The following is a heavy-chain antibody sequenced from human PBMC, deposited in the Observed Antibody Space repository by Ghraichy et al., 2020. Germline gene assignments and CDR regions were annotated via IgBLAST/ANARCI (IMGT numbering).Heavy chain of an antibody. CDR3: GSSIVATRMIDY. CDR1: GFSVSSNY. J-gene: IGHJ4*02. Sequence: GGSLRLSCAASGFSVSSNYMSWVRQAPGKGLEWVSVIYTGGSTYYADSVKGRFTISRDNSKNTLYLQMNSLRAEDTAVYYCGSSIVATRMIDYWGQGTLVTVSS. CDR2: IYTGGST. D-gene: IGHD5-12*01. V-gene: IGHV3-53*01.